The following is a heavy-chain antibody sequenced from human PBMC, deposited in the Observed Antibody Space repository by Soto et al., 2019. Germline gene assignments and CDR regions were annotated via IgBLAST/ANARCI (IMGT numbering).Heavy chain of an antibody. Sequence: GGSLRLSCAASGFTFSGYSVNWVRQAPGKGLEWVSYISSGSKTIYYADSVKGRFTVSRDNAKNSQYLQMNSLRGEDTAVYYRAREDILGVRSFDYWGQGTLVTVSS. CDR3: AREDILGVRSFDY. V-gene: IGHV3-48*01. CDR1: GFTFSGYS. CDR2: ISSGSKTI. J-gene: IGHJ4*02. D-gene: IGHD3-9*01.